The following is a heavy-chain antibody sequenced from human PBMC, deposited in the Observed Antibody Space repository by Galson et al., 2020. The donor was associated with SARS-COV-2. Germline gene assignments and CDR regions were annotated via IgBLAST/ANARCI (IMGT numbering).Heavy chain of an antibody. D-gene: IGHD6-19*01. CDR2: IDYSGST. Sequence: SQTHSLNCTVSGGTISSSSYYWGRNRQPPGKGLEWTGSIDYSGSTYYNPSHKSRVTISVETYKNQFYLKLRCVTAADTAVDYCGREGIGVAGMASDYWGQGTLVTVSS. J-gene: IGHJ4*02. CDR1: GGTISSSSYY. V-gene: IGHV4-39*07. CDR3: GREGIGVAGMASDY.